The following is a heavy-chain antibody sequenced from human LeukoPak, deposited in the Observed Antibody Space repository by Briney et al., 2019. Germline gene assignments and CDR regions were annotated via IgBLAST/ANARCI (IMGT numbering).Heavy chain of an antibody. V-gene: IGHV4-39*07. CDR1: GGSISSSDYY. D-gene: IGHD4-17*01. Sequence: SETLSLTCTVSGGSISSSDYYWGWIRQPPGKGLEWTGGIYYSGSTNYNPSLRSRVTISVDTSKNQFSLKLSSVTPADTAVYYCARGGNYGDYDGYFDYWGQGTLVTVSS. CDR3: ARGGNYGDYDGYFDY. CDR2: IYYSGST. J-gene: IGHJ4*02.